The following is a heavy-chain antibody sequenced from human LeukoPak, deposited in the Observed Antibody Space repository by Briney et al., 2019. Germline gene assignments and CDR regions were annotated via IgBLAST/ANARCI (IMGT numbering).Heavy chain of an antibody. V-gene: IGHV4-31*03. CDR1: GGSISSGGYY. D-gene: IGHD2-2*01. CDR2: IYYSGNT. Sequence: SETLSLTCTVSGGSISSGGYYWSWIRQHLGKGLEWIGYIYYSGNTFYNPSLKSRVTISRDTSKNQFSLKLSSVTAADTAVYYCARLVEYQLPFDYWGQGTLVTVSS. J-gene: IGHJ4*02. CDR3: ARLVEYQLPFDY.